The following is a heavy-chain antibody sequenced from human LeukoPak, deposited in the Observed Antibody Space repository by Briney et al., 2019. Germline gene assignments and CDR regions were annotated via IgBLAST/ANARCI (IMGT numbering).Heavy chain of an antibody. CDR1: GFTFSSYW. CDR2: IKQDGSEK. Sequence: GGSLRLSCAASGFTFSSYWMSWVRQAPGKGLEWVANIKQDGSEKYYVDSVKGRFTISRDNAKNSLYLQMNSLRAEDTALYYCAKDMEGDSSGQTDYWGQGTLVTVSS. V-gene: IGHV3-7*03. J-gene: IGHJ4*02. CDR3: AKDMEGDSSGQTDY. D-gene: IGHD6-19*01.